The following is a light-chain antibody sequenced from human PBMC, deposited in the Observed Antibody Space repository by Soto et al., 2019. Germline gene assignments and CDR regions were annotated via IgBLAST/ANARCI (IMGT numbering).Light chain of an antibody. CDR2: EVS. Sequence: QSLLTQPASVSLSPGQSITISCTGTSSDVGGYNYVSLYQQHPGKAPKLMIYEVSNRPSGVSNRFSGSKSGNTASLTISGLQAEDEGDYYCSSYISSSTPYVFGTGTKVTVL. CDR1: SSDVGGYNY. CDR3: SSYISSSTPYV. V-gene: IGLV2-14*01. J-gene: IGLJ1*01.